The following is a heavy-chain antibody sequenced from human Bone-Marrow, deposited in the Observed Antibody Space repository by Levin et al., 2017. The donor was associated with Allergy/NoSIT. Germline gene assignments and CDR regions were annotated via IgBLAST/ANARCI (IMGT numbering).Heavy chain of an antibody. CDR1: EFTVSSHF. CDR2: IYSGGST. J-gene: IGHJ4*02. D-gene: IGHD6-19*01. CDR3: ARGGRCSGWPLDY. V-gene: IGHV3-53*05. Sequence: GGSLRLSCAASEFTVSSHFMTWVRQAPGKGLEWVSYIYSGGSTYYADSVKGRFTISRDTSNNTLFLQMNALRGDDTAVYYCARGGRCSGWPLDYWGRGTLVIVSS.